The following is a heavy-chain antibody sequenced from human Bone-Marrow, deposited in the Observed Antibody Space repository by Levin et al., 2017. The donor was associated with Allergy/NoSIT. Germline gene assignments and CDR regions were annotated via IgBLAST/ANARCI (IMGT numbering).Heavy chain of an antibody. CDR3: ARRLAHNCNSGSRSQTYSYSFSDV. Sequence: GSGPTLVKPTQTLTLTCTFSGFSLTTRGVAVGWIRQPPGQALEWLAVIYWDDDKRYSPSLKTRLTITKDASKNQVFLTLNNVGPVDTATYFCARRLAHNCNSGSRSQTYSYSFSDVWGKGTTVTVSS. CDR2: IYWDDDK. V-gene: IGHV2-5*02. D-gene: IGHD3-10*01. CDR1: GFSLTTRGVA. J-gene: IGHJ6*03.